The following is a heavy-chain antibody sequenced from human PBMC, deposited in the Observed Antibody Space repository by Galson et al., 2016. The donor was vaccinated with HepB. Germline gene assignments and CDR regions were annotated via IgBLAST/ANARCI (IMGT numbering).Heavy chain of an antibody. D-gene: IGHD3-10*01. CDR2: INDRGDST. Sequence: SLRLSCAASGFTFSNYAMSWVRQAPGKGLEWVSSINDRGDSTYYADSVKGRFTISRDNAKNTLYLQMNSLRAEDTAVYYCAKAYGSGSSFYYYYGMDVWGQGTTVTVSS. V-gene: IGHV3-23*01. CDR3: AKAYGSGSSFYYYYGMDV. CDR1: GFTFSNYA. J-gene: IGHJ6*02.